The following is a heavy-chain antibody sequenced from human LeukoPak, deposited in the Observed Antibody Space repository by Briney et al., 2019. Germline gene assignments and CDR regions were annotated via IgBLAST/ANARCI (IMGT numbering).Heavy chain of an antibody. Sequence: GGSLRLSCEASGFTFNTHAMTWVRQAPGKGLEWVSGISGRGDTTYYADSVKGRFTTSRDNSKNTLYLQMNSLRAEDTAVYYCARHYYDSTGYFPLTDYWGQGTLVTVSS. CDR2: ISGRGDTT. CDR3: ARHYYDSTGYFPLTDY. J-gene: IGHJ4*02. CDR1: GFTFNTHA. V-gene: IGHV3-23*01. D-gene: IGHD3-22*01.